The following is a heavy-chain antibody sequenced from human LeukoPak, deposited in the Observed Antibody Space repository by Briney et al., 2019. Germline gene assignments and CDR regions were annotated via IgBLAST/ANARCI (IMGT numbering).Heavy chain of an antibody. D-gene: IGHD3-9*01. CDR3: ARGRYFDWLQTFDY. Sequence: SETLSLTCAVSGGSFSAYFWRWIRQPPGKGLEWIGDVGHSGSADYNPSLKSRVTISADPSKSQFSLKLTSVTAADTAVYYCARGRYFDWLQTFDYWGQGTLVTVSS. CDR2: VGHSGSA. CDR1: GGSFSAYF. V-gene: IGHV4-34*01. J-gene: IGHJ4*02.